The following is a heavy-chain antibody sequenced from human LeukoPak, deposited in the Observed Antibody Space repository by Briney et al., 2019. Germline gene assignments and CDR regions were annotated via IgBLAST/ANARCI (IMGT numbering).Heavy chain of an antibody. V-gene: IGHV3-66*01. Sequence: PGGSLRLSCAASGFTVSSNYMSWARQAPGKGLEWVSVIYSGGSTYYADSVKGRFTISRDNSKNTLYLQMNSLRAEDTAVYYCARINDSSGYYQDYWGQGTLVTVSS. D-gene: IGHD3-22*01. CDR1: GFTVSSNY. J-gene: IGHJ4*02. CDR2: IYSGGST. CDR3: ARINDSSGYYQDY.